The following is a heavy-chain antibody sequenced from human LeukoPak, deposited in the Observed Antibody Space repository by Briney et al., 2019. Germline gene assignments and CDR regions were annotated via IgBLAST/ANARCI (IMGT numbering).Heavy chain of an antibody. V-gene: IGHV4-30-4*01. Sequence: SETQSLTCTVSGGSFSSGDYYWTWIRQPPGAGLEWIGYIYYSGHTYYNPSLKSRLTMSLDTSKNQFSLNLSSVTATDTAVYFCARGDGDYSFDYWGQGTLVTVSS. J-gene: IGHJ4*02. CDR2: IYYSGHT. CDR3: ARGDGDYSFDY. D-gene: IGHD4-17*01. CDR1: GGSFSSGDYY.